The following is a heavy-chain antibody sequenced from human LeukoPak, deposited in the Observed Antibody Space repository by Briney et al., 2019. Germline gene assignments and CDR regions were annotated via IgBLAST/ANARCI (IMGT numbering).Heavy chain of an antibody. V-gene: IGHV3-23*01. CDR3: AKGRYFDWLSDFDY. J-gene: IGHJ4*02. D-gene: IGHD3-9*01. CDR1: GFTFSSYA. CDR2: ISGSGGST. Sequence: PGGSLRLSCAASGFTFSSYAMSWVRQAPGKGLEWVSAISGSGGSTYNADSVKGRFTISRDNSKNTLYLQMNSLRAEDTAVYYCAKGRYFDWLSDFDYWGQGTLVTVSS.